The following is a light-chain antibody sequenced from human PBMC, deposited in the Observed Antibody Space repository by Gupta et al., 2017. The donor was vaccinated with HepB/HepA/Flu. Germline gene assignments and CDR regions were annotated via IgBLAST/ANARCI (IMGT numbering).Light chain of an antibody. CDR2: GDN. Sequence: QSDLTQPPSVSGPPGQRFTISCSGSSSNIGSDSVSWFLQLPGTAPKLLIYGDNQRHSGVPDRFSGSKSGTSASLATSGLQAEEEADYYCAAGDGTLSGLVFGGGTKLTVL. V-gene: IGLV1-44*01. CDR1: SSNIGSDS. J-gene: IGLJ2*01. CDR3: AAGDGTLSGLV.